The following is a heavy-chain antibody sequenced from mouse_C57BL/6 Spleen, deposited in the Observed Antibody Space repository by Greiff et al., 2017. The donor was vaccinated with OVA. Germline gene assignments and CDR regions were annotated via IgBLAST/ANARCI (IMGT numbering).Heavy chain of an antibody. Sequence: VQLQQPGTELVKPGASVKLSCKASGYTFTSYWMHWVKQRPGQGLEWIGNINPSNGGTNYNEKFKSKATLTVDKSSSTAYMQLSSLTSEDSAVYYCARSRLRDYYAMDYWGQGTSVTVSS. CDR2: INPSNGGT. D-gene: IGHD2-4*01. J-gene: IGHJ4*01. CDR3: ARSRLRDYYAMDY. V-gene: IGHV1-53*01. CDR1: GYTFTSYW.